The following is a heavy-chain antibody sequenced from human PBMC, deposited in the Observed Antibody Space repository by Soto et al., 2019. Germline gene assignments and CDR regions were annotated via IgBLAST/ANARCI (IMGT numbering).Heavy chain of an antibody. CDR1: RYTYTSDA. Sequence: AKAKASCKAHRYTYTSDAIKWGREATGQGLEWMGWMNPNSGNTGYAQKFQGRVTMTRNTSISTAYMELSSLSSEDTAVYYCARSRPYYYGSGRRKTSAFDIWG. D-gene: IGHD3-10*01. CDR2: MNPNSGNT. CDR3: ARSRPYYYGSGRRKTSAFDI. J-gene: IGHJ3*02. V-gene: IGHV1-8*01.